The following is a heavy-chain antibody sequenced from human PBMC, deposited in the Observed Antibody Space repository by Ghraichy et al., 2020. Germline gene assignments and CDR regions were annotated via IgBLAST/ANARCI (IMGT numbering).Heavy chain of an antibody. J-gene: IGHJ4*02. CDR3: ARVVYGGSYGRAYYLDY. CDR2: IRSNSTTI. CDR1: GFTFISYS. Sequence: GGSLRLSCAASGFTFISYSMNWVRQAPGRGLEWVSYIRSNSTTIKYADSVKGRFTISRDNAKNSLFLQINSLRADDTAVYYCARVVYGGSYGRAYYLDYWGQGTLVTVSS. V-gene: IGHV3-48*01. D-gene: IGHD1-26*01.